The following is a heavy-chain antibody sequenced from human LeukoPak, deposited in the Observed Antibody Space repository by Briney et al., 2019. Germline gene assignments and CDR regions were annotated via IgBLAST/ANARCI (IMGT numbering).Heavy chain of an antibody. CDR3: AKDRKSGYSYGKFDY. CDR2: IYSGGST. V-gene: IGHV3-66*02. D-gene: IGHD5-18*01. CDR1: GFTVSSNY. Sequence: PGGSLRLSCAASGFTVSSNYMSWVRQAPGKGLEWVSIIYSGGSTYYADSVKGRFTISRDNSKNTLYLQMNSLRAEDTAVYYCAKDRKSGYSYGKFDYWGQGTLVTVSS. J-gene: IGHJ4*02.